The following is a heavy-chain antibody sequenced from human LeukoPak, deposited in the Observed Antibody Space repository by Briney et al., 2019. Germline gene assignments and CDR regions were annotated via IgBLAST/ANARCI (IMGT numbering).Heavy chain of an antibody. J-gene: IGHJ5*02. D-gene: IGHD2-8*01. CDR1: GFTFSSYS. Sequence: PGGSLRLSCAASGFTFSSYSMNWVRQAPGKGLEWVSSISSGSTYMYYADSVKGRFTISRDNAQNSMYLQMNSLRAEDTAVYYCARGGNDGRFDPWGQGTLVTVSS. V-gene: IGHV3-21*01. CDR2: ISSGSTYM. CDR3: ARGGNDGRFDP.